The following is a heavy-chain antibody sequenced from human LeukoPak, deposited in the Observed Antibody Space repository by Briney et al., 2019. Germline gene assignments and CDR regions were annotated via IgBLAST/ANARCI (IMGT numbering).Heavy chain of an antibody. CDR3: ARDRVGYCSSTSCYALDY. D-gene: IGHD2-2*01. CDR1: GYTFTSYY. Sequence: ASVKVSCKASGYTFTSYYMHWVRQAPGQGLEWMGIINPSGGSTSYAQKFQGRVTMTRDTSTSTVYMELSSLRSEDTAVYYCARDRVGYCSSTSCYALDYWGQGTLVTVSS. V-gene: IGHV1-46*01. CDR2: INPSGGST. J-gene: IGHJ4*02.